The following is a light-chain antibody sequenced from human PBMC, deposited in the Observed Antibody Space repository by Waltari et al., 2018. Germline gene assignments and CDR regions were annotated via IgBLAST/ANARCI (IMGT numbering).Light chain of an antibody. CDR3: CSYTTSDTFV. CDR1: SSDVGSYNF. J-gene: IGLJ2*01. Sequence: QSALTQPASVSGSPGQSITISCTGTSSDVGSYNFVTWYHQPPGKAPKLMIYEASKRPSGVSNRFSGSKSGNTASLTISGLQAEDEADYYCCSYTTSDTFVFGGGTKLTVL. V-gene: IGLV2-23*02. CDR2: EAS.